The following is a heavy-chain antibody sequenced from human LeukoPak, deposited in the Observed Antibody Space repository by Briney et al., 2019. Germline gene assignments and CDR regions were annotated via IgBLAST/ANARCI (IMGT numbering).Heavy chain of an antibody. CDR1: GFTFSSYG. J-gene: IGHJ4*02. V-gene: IGHV3-30*18. Sequence: GGSLRLSCAASGFTFSSYGMHWVRQAPGKGLEWVAVISYDGSNKYYADSVKGRFTISRDNSKNTLYLQMNSLRAEDTAVYYCAKEASYYYDSSGYSPDYYFDYWGQGTLVTVSS. CDR2: ISYDGSNK. CDR3: AKEASYYYDSSGYSPDYYFDY. D-gene: IGHD3-22*01.